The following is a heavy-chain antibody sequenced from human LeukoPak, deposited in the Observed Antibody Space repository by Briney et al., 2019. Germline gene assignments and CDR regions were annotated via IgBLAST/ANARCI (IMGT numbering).Heavy chain of an antibody. D-gene: IGHD2-2*02. V-gene: IGHV1-69*01. Sequence: ASVKVTCKASGGTFSSYAISWVRQAPGQGLEWMGGIIPIFGTANYAQKFQGRVTVTADESTSTAYMELSSLRSEDTAVYYCARGYCSSTSCYNEYFQHWGQGTLVTVSS. J-gene: IGHJ1*01. CDR3: ARGYCSSTSCYNEYFQH. CDR2: IIPIFGTA. CDR1: GGTFSSYA.